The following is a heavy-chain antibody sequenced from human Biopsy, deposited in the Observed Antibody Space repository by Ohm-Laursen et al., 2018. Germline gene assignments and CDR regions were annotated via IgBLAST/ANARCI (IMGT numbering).Heavy chain of an antibody. CDR1: GFNLSAFA. CDR2: IKKKSNNDAT. Sequence: SLRISCTASGFNLSAFALHWVRQASGRGLEWVSRIKKKSNNDATAYAESMKGRFSIFRDDSKSTSFLQMNSLKIEDTAVYFCTRSAGYGYDYWGQGILVTVSS. CDR3: TRSAGYGYDY. J-gene: IGHJ4*02. D-gene: IGHD5-12*01. V-gene: IGHV3-73*01.